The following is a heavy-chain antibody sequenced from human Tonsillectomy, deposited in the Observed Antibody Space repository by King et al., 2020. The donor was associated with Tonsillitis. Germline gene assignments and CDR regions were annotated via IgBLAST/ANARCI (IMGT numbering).Heavy chain of an antibody. CDR3: ASFEVFDI. D-gene: IGHD2-8*01. CDR2: ITSSSSYI. Sequence: VQLVESGGGLVKPGGSLRLSCAASGFTISTYSMNWVRQAPGKGLEWVSSITSSSSYIYYADPVKGRFTISRDNAKNSLYLQMNSLRAEDTAVYYCASFEVFDIWGQGTMVTVS. V-gene: IGHV3-21*01. J-gene: IGHJ3*02. CDR1: GFTISTYS.